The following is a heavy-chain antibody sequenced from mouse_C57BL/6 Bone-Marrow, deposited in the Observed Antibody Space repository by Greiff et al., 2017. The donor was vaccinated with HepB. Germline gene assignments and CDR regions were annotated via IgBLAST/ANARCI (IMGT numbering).Heavy chain of an antibody. J-gene: IGHJ4*01. Sequence: QVQLQQSGAELVRPGTSVKVSCKASGYAFTNYLIEWVKQRPGQGLEWIGVINPGSGGTNYNGKFKGKATLTADKSSSTAYMQLSSLTSEDSAVYFCAMGDYYGSHAMDYWGQGTSVTVSS. CDR1: GYAFTNYL. V-gene: IGHV1-54*01. D-gene: IGHD1-1*01. CDR3: AMGDYYGSHAMDY. CDR2: INPGSGGT.